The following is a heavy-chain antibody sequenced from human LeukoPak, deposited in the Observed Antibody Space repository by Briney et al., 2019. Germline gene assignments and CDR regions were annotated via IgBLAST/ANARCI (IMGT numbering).Heavy chain of an antibody. V-gene: IGHV4-30-4*01. Sequence: SETLPLTCIVSGGSISSGDYYWSWIRQPPGKGLEWIGYIYYSGSTYYNPSLKSRVTISVDTSKNQFSLKLSSVTAADTAVYYCARGGSSGYYYYFDYWGQGTLVTVSS. CDR3: ARGGSSGYYYYFDY. CDR1: GGSISSGDYY. J-gene: IGHJ4*02. CDR2: IYYSGST. D-gene: IGHD3-22*01.